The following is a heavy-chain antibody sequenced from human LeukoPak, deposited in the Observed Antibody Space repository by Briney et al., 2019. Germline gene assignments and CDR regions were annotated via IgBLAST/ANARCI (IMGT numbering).Heavy chain of an antibody. CDR2: ISSSSSYI. Sequence: GGSLRLSCAASGFTFSSYSMNWVRQAPGKGLEWVSSISSSSSYIYYADSVKGRFTISRDNAKNSLYLQMNSLRAEDTAVYYCARDKEGYCTNGVCSNHYHYYMDVWGKGTTVTVSS. J-gene: IGHJ6*03. CDR3: ARDKEGYCTNGVCSNHYHYYMDV. CDR1: GFTFSSYS. D-gene: IGHD2-8*01. V-gene: IGHV3-21*01.